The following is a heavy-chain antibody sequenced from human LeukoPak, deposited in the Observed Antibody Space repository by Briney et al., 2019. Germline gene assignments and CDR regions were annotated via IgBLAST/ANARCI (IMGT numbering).Heavy chain of an antibody. V-gene: IGHV4-30-2*01. D-gene: IGHD4-17*01. J-gene: IGHJ4*02. CDR3: ARGRFNGDYDY. CDR1: GGSISSGGYS. Sequence: SQTLSLTCAVSGGSISSGGYSWSWIRQPPGKGLEWIGYIYHSGSTYYNPSLKSRVTISVDRSKNRFSLKLSSVTAADTAVYYCARGRFNGDYDYWGQGTLVTVSS. CDR2: IYHSGST.